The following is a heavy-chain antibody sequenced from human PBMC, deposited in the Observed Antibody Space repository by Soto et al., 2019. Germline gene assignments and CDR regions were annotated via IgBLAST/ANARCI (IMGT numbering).Heavy chain of an antibody. CDR2: IYYSGST. V-gene: IGHV4-59*01. CDR1: GGSISGYY. Sequence: SATLSLTCTVSGGSISGYYWSWIRQPPGKGLEYIGYIYYSGSTNYNPSLKSRVTISVDTSKNQFSLKLTSVTTADTAVYYCARGKDIILMTLDVWGQGTTVTVSS. D-gene: IGHD2-8*01. CDR3: ARGKDIILMTLDV. J-gene: IGHJ6*02.